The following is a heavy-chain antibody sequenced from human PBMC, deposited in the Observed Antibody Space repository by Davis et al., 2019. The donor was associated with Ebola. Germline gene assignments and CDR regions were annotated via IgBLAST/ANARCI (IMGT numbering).Heavy chain of an antibody. CDR1: GYSFTSYW. CDR2: IYPVDSDT. Sequence: GGSLRLSCEGSGYSFTSYWIGWVRQMPGKGLEWLGIIYPVDSDTRYTPSFQGQVTISADKSISTAYLQWSSLKASDTAMYDCARVEGGSSWYYFDYWGQGTLVTVSS. V-gene: IGHV5-51*01. J-gene: IGHJ4*02. D-gene: IGHD6-13*01. CDR3: ARVEGGSSWYYFDY.